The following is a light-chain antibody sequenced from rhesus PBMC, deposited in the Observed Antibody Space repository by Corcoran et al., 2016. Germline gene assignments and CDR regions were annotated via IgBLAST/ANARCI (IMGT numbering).Light chain of an antibody. CDR2: AAS. V-gene: IGKV1-69*02. CDR3: QQHDNSPWT. CDR1: QGISSW. Sequence: DIQMTQSPSSLSASVGDRVTITCQASQGISSWLAWYQQKPGKAPKLLIYAASSLQSGVPSRFSGSGSGTDFTLTIVSLQPEDIATYYCQQHDNSPWTFGQGTKVEIK. J-gene: IGKJ1*01.